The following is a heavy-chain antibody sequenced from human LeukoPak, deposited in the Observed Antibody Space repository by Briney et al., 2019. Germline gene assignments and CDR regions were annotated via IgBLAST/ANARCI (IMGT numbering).Heavy chain of an antibody. CDR2: IYYSGST. D-gene: IGHD6-13*01. Sequence: SETLSLTCTVSGVSISSGGYYWSWIRQHPGKGLEWIGYIYYSGSTYYNPSLKSRVTISVDTSKNQFSLKLSSVTAADTAVYYCARRGSSSWYGWFGPWGQGTLVTVSS. CDR3: ARRGSSSWYGWFGP. CDR1: GVSISSGGYY. J-gene: IGHJ5*02. V-gene: IGHV4-31*03.